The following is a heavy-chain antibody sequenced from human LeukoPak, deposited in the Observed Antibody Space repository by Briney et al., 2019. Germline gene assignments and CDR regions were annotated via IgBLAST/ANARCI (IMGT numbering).Heavy chain of an antibody. CDR3: ARDQSGEWELLSGWWFDP. J-gene: IGHJ5*02. CDR1: GYTFTSYG. D-gene: IGHD1-26*01. CDR2: ISAYNGNT. V-gene: IGHV1-18*01. Sequence: GASVKVSCKASGYTFTSYGISWVRQAPGQGLEWMGWISAYNGNTNYAQKLQGRVTMTTDTSTSTAYMELRSLRSEDTAVYYCARDQSGEWELLSGWWFDPWGQGTLVTVSS.